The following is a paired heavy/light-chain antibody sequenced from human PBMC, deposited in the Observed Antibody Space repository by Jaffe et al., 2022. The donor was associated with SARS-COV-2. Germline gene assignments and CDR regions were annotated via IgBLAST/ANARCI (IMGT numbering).Heavy chain of an antibody. V-gene: IGHV3-9*01. Sequence: EVQLVESGGGLVQPGRSLTLSCITSGFTFDDYAMHWVRQAPGKGLEWVSGISWNSGTIDYADSVKGRFTISRDNAENSLYLQVNSLRLEDTALYYCARGSLTTGDYFDHWGQGTLVTVSS. J-gene: IGHJ4*02. CDR1: GFTFDDYA. CDR3: ARGSLTTGDYFDH. CDR2: ISWNSGTI.
Light chain of an antibody. CDR2: RDS. J-gene: IGLJ2*01. V-gene: IGLV3-25*03. Sequence: SSKLTQPPSVSVSPGQTARITCSGDALPNQYTYWYQHKPGQAPVMVIFRDSERPSGIPERFSGSSSGTTLTLTISGVQAEDEAVYYCQSPDNGGPYRVVFGGGTKLTVL. CDR1: ALPNQY. CDR3: QSPDNGGPYRVV.